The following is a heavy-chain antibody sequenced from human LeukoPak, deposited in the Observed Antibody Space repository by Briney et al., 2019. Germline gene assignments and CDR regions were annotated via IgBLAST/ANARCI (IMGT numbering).Heavy chain of an antibody. J-gene: IGHJ6*02. CDR2: FDPEDGET. Sequence: ASVKVSCKVSGYTLTELSMHWVRQAPGKGLEWMGGFDPEDGETIYAQKFQGRVTMTEDTSTDTAYMELSSLRSEDTAVYYCATTRVLRYFDWLSFQYYYGMDVWGQGTTVTVSS. CDR3: ATTRVLRYFDWLSFQYYYGMDV. V-gene: IGHV1-24*01. D-gene: IGHD3-9*01. CDR1: GYTLTELS.